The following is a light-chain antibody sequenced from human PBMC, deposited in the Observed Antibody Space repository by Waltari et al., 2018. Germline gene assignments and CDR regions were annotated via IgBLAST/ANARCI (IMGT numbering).Light chain of an antibody. CDR2: DVS. V-gene: IGLV2-11*01. CDR1: SSDVGGYNY. Sequence: QSALTQPRSVSGSPGQSVTISCTGTSSDVGGYNYVSWYQQHPGKAPKLMIYDVSKRPAGVPGRFSGSKSGNTASLTISGLHAEDEADYYCCSYAGSYTFVVFGGGTKLTVL. CDR3: CSYAGSYTFVV. J-gene: IGLJ2*01.